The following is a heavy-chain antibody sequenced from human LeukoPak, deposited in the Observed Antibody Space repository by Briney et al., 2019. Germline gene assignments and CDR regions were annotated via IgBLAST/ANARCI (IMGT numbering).Heavy chain of an antibody. J-gene: IGHJ6*02. Sequence: GGSLRLSCAASGFTFSSYAMSWVRQAPGKGLEWVSAISGSGGSTYYADSVKGRFTISRDNAKNSLYLQMNSLRAEDTAVYYCARDAIAAAGNYGYYYYGMDVWGQGTTVTVSS. CDR3: ARDAIAAAGNYGYYYYGMDV. CDR2: ISGSGGST. V-gene: IGHV3-23*01. CDR1: GFTFSSYA. D-gene: IGHD6-13*01.